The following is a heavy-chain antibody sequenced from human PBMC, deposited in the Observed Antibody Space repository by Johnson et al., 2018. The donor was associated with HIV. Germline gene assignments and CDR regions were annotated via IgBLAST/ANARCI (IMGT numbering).Heavy chain of an antibody. Sequence: EVQLVESGGGLVQPGGSLRLSCAASGFTVSNNYMSWVRQAPGKGLEWVSLIYSDGSTYYADSVRGRFTISRDNSKNTLYLQMNSLRAEDTAVYYCAKELVHTYYYDSSGYCAFDIWGLGTMVTVSS. CDR1: GFTVSNNY. D-gene: IGHD3-22*01. CDR3: AKELVHTYYYDSSGYCAFDI. CDR2: IYSDGST. J-gene: IGHJ3*02. V-gene: IGHV3-66*02.